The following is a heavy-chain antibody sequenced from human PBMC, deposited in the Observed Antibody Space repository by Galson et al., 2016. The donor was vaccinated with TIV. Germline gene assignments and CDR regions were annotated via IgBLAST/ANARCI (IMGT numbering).Heavy chain of an antibody. J-gene: IGHJ4*02. CDR3: ARARRGYYSGGSCLPGY. CDR2: MNPNSGNA. Sequence: SVKASCKASGYTFNNYDISWVRQATGQGLEWMGWMNPNSGNAGYAQKFQGRVTMTSNTSVSTAYMEVRSLRFEDTAVYYCARARRGYYSGGSCLPGYWGQGTLVTVSS. CDR1: GYTFNNYD. V-gene: IGHV1-8*01. D-gene: IGHD2-15*01.